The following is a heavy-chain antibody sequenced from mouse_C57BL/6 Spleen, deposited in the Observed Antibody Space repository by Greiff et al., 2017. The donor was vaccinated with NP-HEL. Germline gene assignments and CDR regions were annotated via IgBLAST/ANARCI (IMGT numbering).Heavy chain of an antibody. D-gene: IGHD1-1*01. CDR1: GYTFTSYW. CDR3: ARYYGSSYDAMDY. J-gene: IGHJ4*01. CDR2: IYPGSGST. Sequence: QVHVKQPGAELVKPGASVKMSCKASGYTFTSYWITWVKQRPGQGLEWIGDIYPGSGSTNYNEKFKSKATLTVDTSSSTAYMQLSSLTSEDSAVYYCARYYGSSYDAMDYWGQGTSVTVSS. V-gene: IGHV1-55*01.